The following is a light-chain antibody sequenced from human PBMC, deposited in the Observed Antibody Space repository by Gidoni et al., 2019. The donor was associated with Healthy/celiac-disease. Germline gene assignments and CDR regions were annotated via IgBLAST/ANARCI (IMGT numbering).Light chain of an antibody. CDR2: QDS. CDR1: KLGDKY. V-gene: IGLV3-1*01. J-gene: IGLJ2*01. CDR3: QAWDSSTDVV. Sequence: SYELTQPPSASVSPGQTASITCPGDKLGDKYACWYQQKPGQSPVLVIYQDSKRPSGIPERFSGSNSGNTATLTISGTQAMDEADYYCQAWDSSTDVVFGGGTKLTVL.